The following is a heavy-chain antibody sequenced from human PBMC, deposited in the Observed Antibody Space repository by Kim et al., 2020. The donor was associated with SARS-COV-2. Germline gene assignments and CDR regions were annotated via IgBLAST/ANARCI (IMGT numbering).Heavy chain of an antibody. J-gene: IGHJ4*02. V-gene: IGHV4-39*01. D-gene: IGHD1-7*01. CDR1: GASSRDSY. CDR2: IYYSGRT. CDR3: ARQGRAGTDFEY. Sequence: SETLSLTCTVSGASSRDSYWGWIRQPPGKGLEWIGTIYYSGRTYYNPSLKSRVTISIDSSKSQFSLKLSSVTAADTAVYYCARQGRAGTDFEYWGQGTLVTVSS.